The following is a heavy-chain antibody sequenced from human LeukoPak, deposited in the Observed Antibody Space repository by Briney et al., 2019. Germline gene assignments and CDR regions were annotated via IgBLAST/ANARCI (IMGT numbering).Heavy chain of an antibody. CDR1: GGSFSSYY. Sequence: PSETLSLTCTVSGGSFSSYYWSWIRQPPGKGLEWIGYIYYSGSTNYNPSLKSRVTISVDTSKNQFSLKLSSVTAADTAVYCCARGQTYDSSGYYWYYWGQGALVTVSS. V-gene: IGHV4-59*01. CDR3: ARGQTYDSSGYYWYY. J-gene: IGHJ4*02. CDR2: IYYSGST. D-gene: IGHD3-22*01.